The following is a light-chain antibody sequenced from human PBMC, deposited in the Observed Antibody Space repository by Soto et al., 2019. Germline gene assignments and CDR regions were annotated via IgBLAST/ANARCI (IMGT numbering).Light chain of an antibody. Sequence: QSVLTQPASVSGSPGQSITISCTGTSSDVGRYNYVSWYQQHPGKAPKLMIYEVSNRPSGISNRFSGSKSDNTASLTISGLQAEDEADYYCSSYTNTITLVVFGGGTKLT. CDR3: SSYTNTITLVV. V-gene: IGLV2-14*01. J-gene: IGLJ2*01. CDR2: EVS. CDR1: SSDVGRYNY.